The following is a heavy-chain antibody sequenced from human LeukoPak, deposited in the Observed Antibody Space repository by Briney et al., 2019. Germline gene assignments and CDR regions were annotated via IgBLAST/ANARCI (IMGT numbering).Heavy chain of an antibody. CDR2: IYPGDSDT. V-gene: IGHV5-51*01. D-gene: IGHD2-8*01. CDR3: ARHSAPRYCSNGVCYSYYFMDV. J-gene: IGHJ6*03. Sequence: GESLKISCKGSGYSFSSYWIGWVRQMPGKGLEWMGIIYPGDSDTRYNPSFQGQVTTSADKSISTAYLQWSSLKASDTAMYFCARHSAPRYCSNGVCYSYYFMDVWGKGTTVTVSS. CDR1: GYSFSSYW.